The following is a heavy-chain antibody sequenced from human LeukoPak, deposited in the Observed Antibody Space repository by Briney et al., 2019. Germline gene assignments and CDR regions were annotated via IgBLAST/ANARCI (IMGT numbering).Heavy chain of an antibody. V-gene: IGHV4-59*01. CDR3: ARWGSIAAARFDY. J-gene: IGHJ4*02. CDR1: GGSISNYY. Sequence: SETLSPTCTVSGGSISNYYWSWIRQPPGKGLEWIGYIYFSGSTNFNPSLKSRVTISVDTSKNHFSLNLSSVTAADTAVYYCARWGSIAAARFDYWGQGTLVTVSS. CDR2: IYFSGST. D-gene: IGHD6-13*01.